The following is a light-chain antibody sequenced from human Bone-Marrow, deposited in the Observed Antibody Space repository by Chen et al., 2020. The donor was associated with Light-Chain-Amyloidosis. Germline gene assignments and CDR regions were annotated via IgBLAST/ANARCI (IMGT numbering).Light chain of an antibody. CDR3: SSYTSSRTLV. V-gene: IGLV2-14*03. J-gene: IGLJ2*01. CDR1: SSDVGGYNH. Sequence: QSALTQPASVSGSPGQSITISCTGTSSDVGGYNHVSWYQQHPGKAPKLMIYDVSHRPSGVSTLFSGSKSGNTASLPISGLQAAVVADYYCSSYTSSRTLVFGGGTKLTVL. CDR2: DVS.